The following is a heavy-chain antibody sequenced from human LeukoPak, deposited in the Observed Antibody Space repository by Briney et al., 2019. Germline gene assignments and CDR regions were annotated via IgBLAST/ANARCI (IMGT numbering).Heavy chain of an antibody. CDR2: ISGSGGST. D-gene: IGHD4-17*01. CDR1: GFTFSSYA. Sequence: GGSLRLSCAASGFTFSSYAMSWVRQAPGKGLEWVSAISGSGGSTYYAYSVKGRFSISRDNSKNTLYLQMNSLRAEDTAVYYCAKSITETTTVTTFDYWGQGTLVTVSS. V-gene: IGHV3-23*01. CDR3: AKSITETTTVTTFDY. J-gene: IGHJ4*02.